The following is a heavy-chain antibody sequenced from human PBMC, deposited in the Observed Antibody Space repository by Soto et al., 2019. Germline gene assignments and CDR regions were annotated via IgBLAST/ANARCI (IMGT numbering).Heavy chain of an antibody. Sequence: GESLKISCKGSGYSFTSYWIGWVRQMPGKGLEWMGIIYPGDSDTRYSPSFQGQVTISADKSISTAYLQWSSLKASDTAMYYCARRVTYYYDSSGYYSEDYFDYWGQGTLVTVSS. D-gene: IGHD3-22*01. J-gene: IGHJ4*02. CDR2: IYPGDSDT. CDR3: ARRVTYYYDSSGYYSEDYFDY. CDR1: GYSFTSYW. V-gene: IGHV5-51*01.